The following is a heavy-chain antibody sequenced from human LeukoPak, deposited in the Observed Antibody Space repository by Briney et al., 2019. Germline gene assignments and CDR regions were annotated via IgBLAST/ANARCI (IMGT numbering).Heavy chain of an antibody. J-gene: IGHJ4*02. Sequence: GESLKISCKGSGYTFATYWIAWVRHMPGKGLEWMGIIYPGDSDTRYSPSFQGQVAISADKSINTAYLQWSSLKASDTAMYYCARHRLEVDFFDYWGQGTVVTVSS. CDR3: ARHRLEVDFFDY. CDR2: IYPGDSDT. D-gene: IGHD2-15*01. CDR1: GYTFATYW. V-gene: IGHV5-51*01.